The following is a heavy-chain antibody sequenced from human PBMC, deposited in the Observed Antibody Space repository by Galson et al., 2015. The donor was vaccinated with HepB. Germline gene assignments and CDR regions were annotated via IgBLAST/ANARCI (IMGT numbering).Heavy chain of an antibody. CDR2: IKQDGSEK. V-gene: IGHV3-7*01. Sequence: SLRLSCAASGFTFSSDWMSWVRQAPGKGLEWVANIKQDGSEKYYVDSVKGRFTISRDNAKNSLYLQMNSLRAEDTAVYYCARDRLGELHTDAFDIWGQGTMVTVSS. CDR3: ARDRLGELHTDAFDI. CDR1: GFTFSSDW. J-gene: IGHJ3*02. D-gene: IGHD1-26*01.